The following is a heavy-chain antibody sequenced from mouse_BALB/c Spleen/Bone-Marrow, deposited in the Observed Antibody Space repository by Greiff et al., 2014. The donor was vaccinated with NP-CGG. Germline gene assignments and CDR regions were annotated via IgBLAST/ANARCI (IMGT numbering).Heavy chain of an antibody. D-gene: IGHD2-1*01. V-gene: IGHV5-17*02. J-gene: IGHJ2*01. CDR3: ARSHFYGNYFDY. CDR2: VSTGSTII. CDR1: GFTFSNFG. Sequence: EVQLVESGGGLVRPGGSRKLSCAASGFTFSNFGMHWFRQSPEKGLEWVAFVSTGSTIIYYADTVKGRFTISRDNPENTLLLQMTSLRSEDTAIYYCARSHFYGNYFDYWGQGTTLTVSS.